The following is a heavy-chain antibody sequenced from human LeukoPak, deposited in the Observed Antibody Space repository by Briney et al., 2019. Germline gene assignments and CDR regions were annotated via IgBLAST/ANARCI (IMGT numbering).Heavy chain of an antibody. CDR3: ARDVCSDGSCHTFDY. Sequence: GGSLRLSCAASGFTFSSYSMNWVRQAPGKGLEWVSSISSSSSYIYYADSVKGRFTISRDNAKNSLYLQMNSLRAEDTAVYYCARDVCSDGSCHTFDYWGQGTLVTVSS. J-gene: IGHJ4*02. CDR2: ISSSSSYI. D-gene: IGHD2-15*01. V-gene: IGHV3-21*01. CDR1: GFTFSSYS.